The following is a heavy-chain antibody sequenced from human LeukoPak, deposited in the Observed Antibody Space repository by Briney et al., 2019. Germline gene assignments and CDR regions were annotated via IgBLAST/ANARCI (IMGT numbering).Heavy chain of an antibody. J-gene: IGHJ4*02. D-gene: IGHD3-3*01. CDR3: ARVWSGRGESLDY. CDR1: GGSISCSSYY. Sequence: SETLSLTCTVSGGSISCSSYYWGWIRQPPGKGLEWIGSIYYSGSTYYNPSLKSRVTISVDTSKNQFSLKLSSVTAADTAVYYCARVWSGRGESLDYWGQGTLVTVSS. CDR2: IYYSGST. V-gene: IGHV4-39*01.